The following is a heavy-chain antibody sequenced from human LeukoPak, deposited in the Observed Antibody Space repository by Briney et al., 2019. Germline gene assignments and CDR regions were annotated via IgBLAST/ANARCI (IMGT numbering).Heavy chain of an antibody. D-gene: IGHD1-1*01. CDR1: EFTVSSNY. J-gene: IGHJ4*02. CDR3: ARGHPITSFDY. V-gene: IGHV3-53*01. Sequence: PGGSLRLSCAASEFTVSSNYMSWVRQAPGKGLEWVSVIYSGGSTYYADSVKGRFTISRDNSKNTLYLQMNSLRAEDTAVYYCARGHPITSFDYWGQGTLVTVSS. CDR2: IYSGGST.